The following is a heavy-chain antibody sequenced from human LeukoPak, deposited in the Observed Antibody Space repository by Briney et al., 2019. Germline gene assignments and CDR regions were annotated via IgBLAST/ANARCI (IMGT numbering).Heavy chain of an antibody. J-gene: IGHJ4*02. CDR2: ITTSDGNT. Sequence: GGSLRLSCAASGFTFSSYTMSWVRQAPGKGLEWVPTITTSDGNTYYADSVKGRFTVSRDNSKNTLFLQMNSLRAEDTAVYYCAKDGGLWVSAHWGDSWGRGTLVTVSS. D-gene: IGHD7-27*01. CDR1: GFTFSSYT. CDR3: AKDGGLWVSAHWGDS. V-gene: IGHV3-23*01.